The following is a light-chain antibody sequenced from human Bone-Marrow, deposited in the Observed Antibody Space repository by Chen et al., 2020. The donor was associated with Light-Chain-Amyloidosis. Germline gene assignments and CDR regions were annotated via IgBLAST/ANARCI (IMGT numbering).Light chain of an antibody. CDR1: SSNIGAGYN. CDR2: DNN. J-gene: IGLJ2*01. CDR3: QSFDGTLRGAVV. V-gene: IGLV1-40*01. Sequence: QSVLAQPPAVSGPPGPTVNISSTGRSSNIGAGYNVHWYQQLPGTVPKLLIYDNNNRPSGVPDRFSGSQSGTSASLSITGLQAHDEADYYCQSFDGTLRGAVVFGGGTTLTVL.